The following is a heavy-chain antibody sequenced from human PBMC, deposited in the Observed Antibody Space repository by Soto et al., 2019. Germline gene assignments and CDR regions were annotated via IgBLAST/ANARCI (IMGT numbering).Heavy chain of an antibody. J-gene: IGHJ1*01. Sequence: QVQLVQSGAEVRTPGSSVKVSCKVSGVTFNTYTVSWVRQAPGQGLQWMGRFVPILSRATYAQNFQGRVTTTADKSTDTIYMDLNNLTSEDTAFYYCAGEMVGCSTTGCYVRDFQHWGPGTLLTVSS. V-gene: IGHV1-69*04. D-gene: IGHD2-2*01. CDR3: AGEMVGCSTTGCYVRDFQH. CDR2: FVPILSRA. CDR1: GVTFNTYT.